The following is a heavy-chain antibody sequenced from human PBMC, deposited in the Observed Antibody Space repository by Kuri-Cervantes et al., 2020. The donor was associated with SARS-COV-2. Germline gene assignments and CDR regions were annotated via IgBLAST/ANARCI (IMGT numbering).Heavy chain of an antibody. J-gene: IGHJ4*02. CDR3: ARVDYGDYWVGFDY. D-gene: IGHD4-17*01. Sequence: GGSLRLSCAASGFTFSSYAMHWVRQAPGKGLEWVAVISYDGSNKYYADSVKGRFTISRNNSKNTPYLQMNSLRAEDTAVYYCARVDYGDYWVGFDYWGQGTLVTVSS. CDR2: ISYDGSNK. V-gene: IGHV3-30-3*01. CDR1: GFTFSSYA.